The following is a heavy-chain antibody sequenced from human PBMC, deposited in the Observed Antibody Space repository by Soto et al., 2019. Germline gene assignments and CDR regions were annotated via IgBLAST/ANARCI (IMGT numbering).Heavy chain of an antibody. CDR3: ARDPQNIYWFDP. V-gene: IGHV3-21*01. CDR1: GFSLSSYR. CDR2: ISTRSSYI. D-gene: IGHD3-3*02. J-gene: IGHJ5*02. Sequence: PGGSLRLSCAASGFSLSSYRMNLVRQSPGKGLEWVSSISTRSSYIYYADSVKGRFTISRDNAKNSLYLQMNSLRAEDTAVYYWARDPQNIYWFDPWGQGTLVTVSS.